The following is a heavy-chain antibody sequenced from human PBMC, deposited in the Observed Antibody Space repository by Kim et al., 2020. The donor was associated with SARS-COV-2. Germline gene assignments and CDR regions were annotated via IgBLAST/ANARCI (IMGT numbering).Heavy chain of an antibody. D-gene: IGHD3-16*01. V-gene: IGHV3-23*02. CDR2: IGVGGST. Sequence: GGSLRLSCVASGFSFNNYGGAWVRQAPGKGLEWVSGIGVGGSTSHGDAVKGRLSMSRDNSKTTRFLQMNSMGADDSAVYYCARNRGGSTTYDHWGRGTLGSVSA. CDR3: ARNRGGSTTYDH. J-gene: IGHJ1*01. CDR1: GFSFNNYG.